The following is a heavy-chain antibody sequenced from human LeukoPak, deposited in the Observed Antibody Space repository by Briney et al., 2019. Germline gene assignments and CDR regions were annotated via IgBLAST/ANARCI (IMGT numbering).Heavy chain of an antibody. CDR2: ISYDGSKK. J-gene: IGHJ3*02. CDR3: ARDGSEPWLQWLSYAFDI. CDR1: EFTFSNYA. V-gene: IGHV3-30*04. D-gene: IGHD5-24*01. Sequence: SGRSLRLSCAASEFTFSNYALHWIRQAPGKGLEWVAGISYDGSKKYSADSVEGRFTISRDNSKNTLYLQMNSLGAEDTAVYYCARDGSEPWLQWLSYAFDIWGQGTMVTVSS.